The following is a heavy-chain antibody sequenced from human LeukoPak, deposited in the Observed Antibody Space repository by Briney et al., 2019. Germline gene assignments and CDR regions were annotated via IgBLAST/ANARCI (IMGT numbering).Heavy chain of an antibody. Sequence: ASVKVSCKSSAYTFTTYGISWVRQAPGQGLEWMGWISAYNGNTNYAQKFQGRFTMTTDTSTSTAYMELRSLRSDDTAVYYCARGPYYGSGSYGDHPDWGQGTLVTVSS. CDR1: AYTFTTYG. CDR2: ISAYNGNT. V-gene: IGHV1-18*01. D-gene: IGHD3-10*01. J-gene: IGHJ4*02. CDR3: ARGPYYGSGSYGDHPD.